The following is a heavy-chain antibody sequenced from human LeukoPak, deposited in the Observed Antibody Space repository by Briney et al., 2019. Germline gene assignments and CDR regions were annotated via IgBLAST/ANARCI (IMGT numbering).Heavy chain of an antibody. J-gene: IGHJ4*02. Sequence: ASVKVSCKASGYTFTGYYMHWVRQAPGQGLEWMGWINPNSGGTNYAQKFQGRVTMTRDTSISTAYMELSRLRSDDTAVYYCARRRYCSGGSCYYFDYWGQGNLVTVSS. D-gene: IGHD2-15*01. CDR1: GYTFTGYY. CDR2: INPNSGGT. CDR3: ARRRYCSGGSCYYFDY. V-gene: IGHV1-2*02.